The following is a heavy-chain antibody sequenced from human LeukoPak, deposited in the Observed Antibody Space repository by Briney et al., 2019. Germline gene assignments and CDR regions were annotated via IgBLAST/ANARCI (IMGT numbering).Heavy chain of an antibody. CDR2: INPNSGGT. CDR1: GYSFTDYY. Sequence: ASVKVSCKTSGYSFTDYYMHWVRQAPGQGLEWMGWINPNSGGTSSAQKFQGRVTMTRDTSITTVYMEVRWLTSDDTAINYCARADRLHGGTYLIGPWGQGTLVTVSS. J-gene: IGHJ5*02. CDR3: ARADRLHGGTYLIGP. D-gene: IGHD2-21*01. V-gene: IGHV1-2*02.